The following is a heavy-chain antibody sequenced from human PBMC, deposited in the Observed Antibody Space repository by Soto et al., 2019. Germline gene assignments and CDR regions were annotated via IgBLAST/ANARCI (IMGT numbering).Heavy chain of an antibody. CDR3: ARLPRRRGGWGDNWFDP. J-gene: IGHJ5*02. CDR2: INHSGST. CDR1: GGSFSGYY. V-gene: IGHV4-34*01. Sequence: SETLSLTCAVYGGSFSGYYWSWIRQPPGKGLEWIGEINHSGSTNYNPSLKSRATISVDTSKNQFSLKLSSVTAADTAVYYCARLPRRRGGWGDNWFDPWGQGTLVTVSS. D-gene: IGHD6-19*01.